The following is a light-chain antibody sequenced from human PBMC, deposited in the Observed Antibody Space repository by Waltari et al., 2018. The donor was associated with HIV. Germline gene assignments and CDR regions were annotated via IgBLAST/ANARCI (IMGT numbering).Light chain of an antibody. CDR3: QSYDNSLNGWV. J-gene: IGLJ3*02. CDR2: NNN. Sequence: IGAGHDVQWFQQVPGTAPKLLIYNNNDRPSGVPDRFSGSKSGTSASLAITGLQAEDESDYYCQSYDNSLNGWVFGGGTKLTVL. CDR1: IGAGHD. V-gene: IGLV1-40*01.